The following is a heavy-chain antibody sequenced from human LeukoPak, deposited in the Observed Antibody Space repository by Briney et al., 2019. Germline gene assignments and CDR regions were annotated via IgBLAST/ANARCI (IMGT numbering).Heavy chain of an antibody. D-gene: IGHD3-10*01. CDR2: IDGSGSS. Sequence: SETLSLTCTVSGYSISSGYLWGWIRPPPGKGLEWIGSIDGSGSSYYNPSLKSRVIISVDTSRNQFSLKMTSVTAADTAVYYCASIKTYGSGKTGFDYWGQGTLVTVSS. J-gene: IGHJ4*02. CDR1: GYSISSGYL. V-gene: IGHV4-38-2*02. CDR3: ASIKTYGSGKTGFDY.